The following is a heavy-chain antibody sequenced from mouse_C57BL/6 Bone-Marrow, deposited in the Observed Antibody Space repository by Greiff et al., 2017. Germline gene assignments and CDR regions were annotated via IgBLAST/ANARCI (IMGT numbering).Heavy chain of an antibody. CDR3: ARNGAYYYGSSYYYAMDY. CDR2: IWSGGST. CDR1: GFSLTSYG. D-gene: IGHD1-1*01. V-gene: IGHV2-2*01. Sequence: QVQLQQSGPGLVQPSQSLSITCTVSGFSLTSYGVHWVRQSPGKGLEWLGVIWSGGSTDYNAAFISRLSISKDNSESQVFFKMNSLQADDTAIYYCARNGAYYYGSSYYYAMDYWGQGTSVTVSS. J-gene: IGHJ4*01.